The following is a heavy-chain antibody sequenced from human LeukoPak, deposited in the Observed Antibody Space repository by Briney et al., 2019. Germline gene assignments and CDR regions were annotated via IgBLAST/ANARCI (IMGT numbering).Heavy chain of an antibody. CDR2: IKQDGSEK. Sequence: PGGSLRLSCAASGFTFSSYWMSWVRQAPGKGLEWVANIKQDGSEKYYVDSVKGRFTISRDNAKNSLYLQMNSLRAEDTAVYYCARGDYRDGYNYHYYYMDVWGKGTTVTVSS. V-gene: IGHV3-7*01. CDR1: GFTFSSYW. J-gene: IGHJ6*03. CDR3: ARGDYRDGYNYHYYYMDV. D-gene: IGHD5-24*01.